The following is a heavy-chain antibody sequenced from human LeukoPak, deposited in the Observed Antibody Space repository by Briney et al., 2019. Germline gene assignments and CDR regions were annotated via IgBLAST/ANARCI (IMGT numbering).Heavy chain of an antibody. Sequence: SETLSLTCTASGGSISSGSYYWSWIRQPAGKGLEWIGRIYTSGSTNYNPSLKSRVTISVDTSKSQFSLKLSSVTAADTAVYYCARESGDPASFQYWGQGTLVTVSS. CDR1: GGSISSGSYY. CDR3: ARESGDPASFQY. V-gene: IGHV4-61*02. J-gene: IGHJ1*01. CDR2: IYTSGST. D-gene: IGHD2-21*02.